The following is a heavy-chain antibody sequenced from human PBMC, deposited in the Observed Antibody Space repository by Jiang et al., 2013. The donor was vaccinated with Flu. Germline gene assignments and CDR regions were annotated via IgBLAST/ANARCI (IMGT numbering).Heavy chain of an antibody. CDR2: ISYDGSNK. Sequence: VQLLESGGGVVQPGRSLRLSCAASGFTFSSYAMHWVRQAPGKGLEWVAIISYDGSNKYYADSVKGRFTISRDNSKNTLYLQMNSLRAEDTAVYFCARDLAYCSSTSCQHYFDYWGQGTLVTVSS. V-gene: IGHV3-30-3*01. CDR1: GFTFSSYA. J-gene: IGHJ4*02. D-gene: IGHD2-2*01. CDR3: ARDLAYCSSTSCQHYFDY.